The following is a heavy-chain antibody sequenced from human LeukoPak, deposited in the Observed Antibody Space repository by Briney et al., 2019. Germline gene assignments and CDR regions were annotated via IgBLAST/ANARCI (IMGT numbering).Heavy chain of an antibody. CDR3: AREYSGSQEYYYYYYGMDV. V-gene: IGHV6-1*01. J-gene: IGHJ6*02. Sequence: SQTLSLTCAISGDSVSSNSAAWNWIRQSPSRGLEWLGRTYYRSKWYNDYAVSVKSRITINPDTSKNQFSLQLNSVTPEDTAVYYCAREYSGSQEYYYYYYGMDVWGQGTTVTVSS. CDR2: TYYRSKWYN. D-gene: IGHD1-26*01. CDR1: GDSVSSNSAA.